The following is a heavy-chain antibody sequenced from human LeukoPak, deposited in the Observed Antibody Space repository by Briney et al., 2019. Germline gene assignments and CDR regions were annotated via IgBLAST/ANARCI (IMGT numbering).Heavy chain of an antibody. CDR1: GFTFDDYA. CDR2: ISWNSGSI. Sequence: GGSLRLSCAASGFTFDDYAMHWVRQAPGKGLEWVSGISWNSGSIGYADSVKGRFTISRDNAKNSLYLQMNGLRAEDMALYYCARAQIDDYASFDIWGQGTMVTVSS. CDR3: ARAQIDDYASFDI. J-gene: IGHJ3*02. D-gene: IGHD4-17*01. V-gene: IGHV3-9*03.